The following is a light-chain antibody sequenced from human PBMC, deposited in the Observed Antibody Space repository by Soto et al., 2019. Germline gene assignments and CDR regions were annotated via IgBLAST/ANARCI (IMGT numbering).Light chain of an antibody. CDR2: LAS. CDR3: MQVLQTPT. J-gene: IGKJ4*01. Sequence: EIVMTQAPLSLSVTPGEAASISCRSSQSLLHSDGNNYLAWYPQKPGHSPQLLIDLASNRASGVPDRFSGSGAGTDFTLRISRVEAEDVGVYYCMQVLQTPTFGGGTKVEIK. V-gene: IGKV2-28*01. CDR1: QSLLHSDGNNY.